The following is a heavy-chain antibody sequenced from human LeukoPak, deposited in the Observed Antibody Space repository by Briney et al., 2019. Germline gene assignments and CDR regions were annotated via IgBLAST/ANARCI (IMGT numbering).Heavy chain of an antibody. CDR1: GGTFSSYA. CDR3: ASPPYCGGDCYSRHAFDI. D-gene: IGHD2-21*02. V-gene: IGHV1-69*04. J-gene: IGHJ3*02. CDR2: IIPILGIA. Sequence: SVKVSCKASGGTFSSYAISWVRQAPGQGLEWMGRIIPILGIANYAQKFQGRVTITADKSTSTAYMELSSLRSEDTAVYYCASPPYCGGDCYSRHAFDIWGQGTMVTVSS.